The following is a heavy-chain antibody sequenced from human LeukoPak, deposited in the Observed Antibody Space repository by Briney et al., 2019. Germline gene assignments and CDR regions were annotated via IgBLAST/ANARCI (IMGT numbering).Heavy chain of an antibody. CDR1: GFTFSSYS. V-gene: IGHV3-21*01. D-gene: IGHD3-10*01. Sequence: GGSLRLSCAASGFTFSSYSMNWVRKAPGKGLEWVSSISSSSSYIYYADSVKGRFTISRDNAKNSLYLQMNSLRAEDTAVYYCARDLDGSGSYYNHNWFDPWGQGTLVTVSS. CDR2: ISSSSSYI. CDR3: ARDLDGSGSYYNHNWFDP. J-gene: IGHJ5*02.